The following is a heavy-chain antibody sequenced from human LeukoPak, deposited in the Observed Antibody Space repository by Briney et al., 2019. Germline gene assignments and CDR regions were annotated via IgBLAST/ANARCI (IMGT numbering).Heavy chain of an antibody. D-gene: IGHD4-17*01. Sequence: ASVKVSCKASGGTFSSYAISWVRQATGQGLEWMGWMNPNSGNTGYAQKFQGRVTMTRNTSISTAYMELSSLRSEDTAVYYCASGTDYGDYEGYYYGMDVWGQGTTVTVSS. J-gene: IGHJ6*02. CDR3: ASGTDYGDYEGYYYGMDV. CDR2: MNPNSGNT. CDR1: GGTFSSYA. V-gene: IGHV1-8*02.